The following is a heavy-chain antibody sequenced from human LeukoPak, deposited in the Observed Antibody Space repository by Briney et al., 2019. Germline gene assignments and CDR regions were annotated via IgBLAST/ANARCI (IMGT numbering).Heavy chain of an antibody. CDR2: MNPNSGNT. Sequence: ASVKVSCTASGYTFTSYDINWVRQATGQGLEWMGWMNPNSGNTGYAQKFQGRVTMTRNTSISTAYMELSSLRSEDTAVYYCARGYYGGKPIGYWGQGTLVTVSS. CDR1: GYTFTSYD. CDR3: ARGYYGGKPIGY. V-gene: IGHV1-8*01. D-gene: IGHD4-23*01. J-gene: IGHJ4*02.